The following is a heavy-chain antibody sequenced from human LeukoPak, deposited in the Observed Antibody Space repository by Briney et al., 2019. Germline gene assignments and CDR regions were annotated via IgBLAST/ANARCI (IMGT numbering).Heavy chain of an antibody. Sequence: ASVKVSCKASGYTFTSYAMHWVRQAPGQRLEWMGWINAGNGNTKYSQKFQGRVTITRDTSASTAYMELSSLRSEDTAVYYCARDYRMVRGVIGDYWGQGTLVTVSS. CDR2: INAGNGNT. D-gene: IGHD3-10*01. V-gene: IGHV1-3*01. J-gene: IGHJ4*02. CDR3: ARDYRMVRGVIGDY. CDR1: GYTFTSYA.